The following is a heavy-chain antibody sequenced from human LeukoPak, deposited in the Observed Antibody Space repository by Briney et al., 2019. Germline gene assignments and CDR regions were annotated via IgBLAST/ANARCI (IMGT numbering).Heavy chain of an antibody. J-gene: IGHJ4*02. CDR1: GFTFSDYS. CDR3: ARDRGAGGAFNY. CDR2: ITTTNII. V-gene: IGHV3-11*01. D-gene: IGHD1-26*01. Sequence: GGSLRLSCAASGFTFSDYSMSWIRQAPGKGLEWVSYITTTNIIYYADSVRGRFTLSTDNAKNSLYLQMNSLRDEDTAVYFCARDRGAGGAFNYWGQGTLVTV.